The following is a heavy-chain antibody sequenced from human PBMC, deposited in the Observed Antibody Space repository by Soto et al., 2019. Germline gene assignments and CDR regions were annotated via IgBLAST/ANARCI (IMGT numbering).Heavy chain of an antibody. CDR3: IGQITIYGLVFMH. D-gene: IGHD3-3*01. CDR2: IKSETDGGTT. V-gene: IGHV3-15*07. CDR1: GFSFTSAW. J-gene: IGHJ4*02. Sequence: PGGSLRLSCTASGFSFTSAWMNWVRQAPGKGLEWVGRIKSETDGGTTAFTAPVKDRFTISRDDAENTVSLHMNSLITEDTAVYYCIGQITIYGLVFMHWGQGT.